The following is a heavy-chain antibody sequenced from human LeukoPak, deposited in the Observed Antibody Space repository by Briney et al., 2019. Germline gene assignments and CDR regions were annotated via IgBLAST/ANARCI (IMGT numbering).Heavy chain of an antibody. CDR2: IYYSGST. CDR3: ARQHWGGGSSTNWFDP. Sequence: PSETLSLTCTVSGGSISSGGYYWSWIRQHPGKGLEWIGYIYYSGSTYYNPSLKSRVTISVDTSKNQFSLKLSSLTAADTAVYYCARQHWGGGSSTNWFDPWGQGTLVTVSS. V-gene: IGHV4-31*03. CDR1: GGSISSGGYY. J-gene: IGHJ5*02. D-gene: IGHD2-15*01.